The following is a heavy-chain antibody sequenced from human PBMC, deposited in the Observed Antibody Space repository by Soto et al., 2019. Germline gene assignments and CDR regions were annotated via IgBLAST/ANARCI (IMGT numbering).Heavy chain of an antibody. CDR1: GFIFENFG. CDR2: ISGSGFKK. CDR3: TRDASRDSSARGWFDP. V-gene: IGHV3-23*01. J-gene: IGHJ5*02. Sequence: PGGSLRLSCAASGFIFENFGMSWVRQAPGKGLEWISSISGSGFKKYYADSVKGRFTISRDNSKSTVYLELNSLRAEDTAVYYCTRDASRDSSARGWFDPWGPGTLVTVSS. D-gene: IGHD6-13*01.